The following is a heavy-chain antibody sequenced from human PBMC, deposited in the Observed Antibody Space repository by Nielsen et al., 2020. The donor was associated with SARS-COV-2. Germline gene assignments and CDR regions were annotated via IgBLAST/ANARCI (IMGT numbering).Heavy chain of an antibody. J-gene: IGHJ4*02. D-gene: IGHD3-10*01. V-gene: IGHV7-4-1*02. Sequence: WIRQPPGKGLEWMGWINTNTGNPTYAQGFTGRFVFSLDTSVSTAYLQISSLKAEDTAVYYCAREFRDYGSGSYYGYWGQGTLVTVSS. CDR3: AREFRDYGSGSYYGY. CDR2: INTNTGNP.